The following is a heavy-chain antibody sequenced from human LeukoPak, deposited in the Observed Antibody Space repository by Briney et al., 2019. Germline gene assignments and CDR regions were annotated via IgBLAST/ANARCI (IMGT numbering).Heavy chain of an antibody. CDR2: ITGSGANT. CDR3: AKTDPNDYVWGSYRGPFDY. V-gene: IGHV3-23*01. CDR1: GFTFSSYS. J-gene: IGHJ4*02. D-gene: IGHD3-16*02. Sequence: PGGSLRLSCAASGFTFSSYSMNWVRQAPGQGLDWVAGITGSGANTYYADSVKGRFTISRDNSRNTLSLQMNSLRAEDTAMYYCAKTDPNDYVWGSYRGPFDYWGQGTLVTVSS.